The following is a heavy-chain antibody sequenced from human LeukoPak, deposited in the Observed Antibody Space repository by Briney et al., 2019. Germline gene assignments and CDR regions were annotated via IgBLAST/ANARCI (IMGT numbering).Heavy chain of an antibody. D-gene: IGHD4-11*01. CDR3: ARGDHSNNHPFDY. CDR2: ISTDDGSYI. J-gene: IGHJ4*02. V-gene: IGHV3-69-1*01. Sequence: GGSLRLSCATSGFTFSDYYMSWVRQAPGKGLEWVSSISTDDGSYIYYADSVKGRFTISRDNAKNSLYLQMNSLRVDDTAVYYCARGDHSNNHPFDYWGQGTLVTVSS. CDR1: GFTFSDYY.